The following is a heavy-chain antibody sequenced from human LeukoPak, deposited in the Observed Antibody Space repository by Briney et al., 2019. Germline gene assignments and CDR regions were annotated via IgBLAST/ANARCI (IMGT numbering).Heavy chain of an antibody. J-gene: IGHJ4*02. CDR3: ARDKAGTSCYDY. CDR1: GGSINGYY. D-gene: IGHD2-2*01. V-gene: IGHV4-59*01. Sequence: SETLSLTCTVSGGSINGYYWSWIRQPPGKGLEWIGYIYYSGSTNYNPSLKSRVTISVDTSKNQFSLKLSSVTAADTAVYYCARDKAGTSCYDYWGQGTLVTVSS. CDR2: IYYSGST.